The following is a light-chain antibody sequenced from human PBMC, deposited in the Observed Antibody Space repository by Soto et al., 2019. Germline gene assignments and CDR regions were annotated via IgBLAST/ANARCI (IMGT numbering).Light chain of an antibody. CDR2: GNS. CDR3: QSYDSSLSGWV. Sequence: VVTQPPSVSGAPGQRVTISCTGSSSNIGAGYDVHWYQQLPGTAPKLLIYGNSNRPSGVPDRFSGSKSGTSASLAITGLQAEDEADYYCQSYDSSLSGWVFGGGTKLTVL. V-gene: IGLV1-40*01. J-gene: IGLJ3*02. CDR1: SSNIGAGYD.